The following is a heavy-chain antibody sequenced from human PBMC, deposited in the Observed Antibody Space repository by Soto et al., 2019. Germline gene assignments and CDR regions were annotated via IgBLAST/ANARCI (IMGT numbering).Heavy chain of an antibody. D-gene: IGHD3-3*01. V-gene: IGHV3-48*02. J-gene: IGHJ5*02. CDR1: GFTFSSNR. Sequence: EVQVVESGGGLVQPGGSLRLSCAASGFTFSSNRMNWVRQAPGKGLEWISYISSSSSTIYADSVKGRFTISRDNAKNSLYLQMNRLRDEDTAVYYCARVIWSGHLTSDLWGQGTLVTVSS. CDR3: ARVIWSGHLTSDL. CDR2: ISSSSSTI.